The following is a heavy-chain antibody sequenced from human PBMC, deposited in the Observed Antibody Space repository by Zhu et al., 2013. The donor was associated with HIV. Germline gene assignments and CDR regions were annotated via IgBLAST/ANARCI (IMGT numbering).Heavy chain of an antibody. V-gene: IGHV1-24*01. D-gene: IGHD5-12*01. J-gene: IGHJ6*02. CDR2: FDPEDGET. Sequence: QVQLVQSGAEVKKPGASVKVSCKASGYTFTSYYMHWVRQAPGKGLEWMGGFDPEDGETIYAQKFQGRVTMTEDTSTDTAYMELSSLRSEDTAVYYCATTKRLSGYDSDYYYYGMDVWGQGTTVTVSS. CDR1: GYTFTSYY. CDR3: ATTKRLSGYDSDYYYYGMDV.